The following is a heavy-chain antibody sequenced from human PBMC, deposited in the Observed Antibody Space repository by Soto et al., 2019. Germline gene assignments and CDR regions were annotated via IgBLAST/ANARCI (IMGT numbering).Heavy chain of an antibody. CDR3: ARPDYDSGSYPDY. J-gene: IGHJ4*02. CDR1: GFTFSTYA. V-gene: IGHV3-30-3*01. Sequence: QVQLVESGGGVVQPGRSLRLSCAASGFTFSTYAMHWVRQAPGKGLEWVAVISYDGGNKYYADSVKGRFTISRDNSKNTLYLQINSLRAEDTAVYYCARPDYDSGSYPDYWGQGPLVTVSS. CDR2: ISYDGGNK. D-gene: IGHD3-10*01.